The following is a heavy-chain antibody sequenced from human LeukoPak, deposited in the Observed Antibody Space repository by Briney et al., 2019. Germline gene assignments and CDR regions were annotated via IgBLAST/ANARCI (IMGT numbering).Heavy chain of an antibody. J-gene: IGHJ4*02. D-gene: IGHD1-26*01. CDR3: VRDLGGRSGH. V-gene: IGHV3-74*01. Sequence: GGSLRLSCAASGFTFSSNWMHWVRQAPGKGLVWVSRSNEDGSTTNYADSVKGRFTISRDNAKNTLYLQMNSLTTEDTAVYYCVRDLGGRSGHWGQGTLVTVSS. CDR2: SNEDGSTT. CDR1: GFTFSSNW.